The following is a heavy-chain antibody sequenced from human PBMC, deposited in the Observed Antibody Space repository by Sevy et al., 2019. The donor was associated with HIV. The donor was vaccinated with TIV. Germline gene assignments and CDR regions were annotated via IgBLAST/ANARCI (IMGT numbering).Heavy chain of an antibody. V-gene: IGHV4-59*08. D-gene: IGHD1-26*01. J-gene: IGHJ4*02. CDR3: AGENAWGRGYS. CDR2: IYYNGHI. Sequence: SETLSLTCTVSGGSITSLYWNWIRQPPGKGLEWIANIYYNGHINYTPSLKIRVTLSLDTSKNQFSLRLSSVTAADTAMYYCAGENAWGRGYSWGQGTLVTVSS. CDR1: GGSITSLY.